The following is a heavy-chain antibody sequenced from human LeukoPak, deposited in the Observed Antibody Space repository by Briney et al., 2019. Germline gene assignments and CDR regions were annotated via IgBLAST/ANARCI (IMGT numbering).Heavy chain of an antibody. J-gene: IGHJ6*03. CDR2: IYYSVST. CDR3: ARQYTYDYDISGYYYGYYYYMDV. Sequence: TSETLSLTCTVSGGSISSSSYYWGWIRQPPGKGLEWIGSIYYSVSTYYNPSLKSRVTISVDKSKNQFSLKLSSVTAADTAVYYWARQYTYDYDISGYYYGYYYYMDVWGKGTTVTISS. V-gene: IGHV4-39*01. D-gene: IGHD3-22*01. CDR1: GGSISSSSYY.